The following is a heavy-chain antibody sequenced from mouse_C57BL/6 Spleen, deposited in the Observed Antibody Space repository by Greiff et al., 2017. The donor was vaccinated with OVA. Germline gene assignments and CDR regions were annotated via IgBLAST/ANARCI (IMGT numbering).Heavy chain of an antibody. CDR1: GFSLTSYG. V-gene: IGHV2-5*01. J-gene: IGHJ3*01. Sequence: QVQLQQSGPGLVQPSQSLSITCTVSGFSLTSYGVHWVRQSPGKGLEWLGVIWRGGSTDYNAAFMSRLSITKDNSKGQVYFKMNSLQADDTAIYYCAKKWGYDYDDGGFAYWGQGTLVTVSA. D-gene: IGHD2-4*01. CDR2: IWRGGST. CDR3: AKKWGYDYDDGGFAY.